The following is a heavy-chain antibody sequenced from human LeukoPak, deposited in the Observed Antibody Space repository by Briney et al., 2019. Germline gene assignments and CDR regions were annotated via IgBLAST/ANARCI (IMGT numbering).Heavy chain of an antibody. CDR3: AITRPLRWPSYGTDY. D-gene: IGHD4-23*01. J-gene: IGHJ4*02. CDR2: ISPSGGIT. CDR1: GFTFSSHG. Sequence: GGTLRLSCAASGFTFSSHGMNWVRQAPGKGLEWVSGISPSGGITYYTDSVKGRFTISRDNSKNTLYLQMNSLRAEDTAVYYCAITRPLRWPSYGTDYWGQGTLVTVSS. V-gene: IGHV3-23*01.